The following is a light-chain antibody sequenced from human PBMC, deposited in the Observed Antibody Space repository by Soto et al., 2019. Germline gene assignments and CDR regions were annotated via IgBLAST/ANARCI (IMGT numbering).Light chain of an antibody. Sequence: EIVLTQSPGTLSLSPGERATLSCRASQSDSRRFLAWYQQKPGQAPRLLIHSTFRRETGIPDRFSGSGSGTDFTLTISRLQSEDYAVYYCQLYDSSWTFGQGTKVEIK. V-gene: IGKV3-20*01. J-gene: IGKJ1*01. CDR2: STF. CDR3: QLYDSSWT. CDR1: QSDSRRF.